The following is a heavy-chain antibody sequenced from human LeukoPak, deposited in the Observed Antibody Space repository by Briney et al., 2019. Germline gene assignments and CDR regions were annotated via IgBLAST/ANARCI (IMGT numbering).Heavy chain of an antibody. CDR2: IYYSGST. D-gene: IGHD3-3*01. V-gene: IGHV4-39*01. CDR3: ARHDVTIFGVVSATHFDY. Sequence: SETLSLTCTVSGGSISSSSYYWGWIRQPPGKGLEWSGSIYYSGSTYYNPSLKSRGTLYVATSKNQFSLKLNSVTTADTAVYYCARHDVTIFGVVSATHFDYWGQGTLVTVSS. CDR1: GGSISSSSYY. J-gene: IGHJ4*02.